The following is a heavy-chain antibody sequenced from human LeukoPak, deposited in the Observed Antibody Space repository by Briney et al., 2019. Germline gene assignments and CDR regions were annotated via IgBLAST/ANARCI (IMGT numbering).Heavy chain of an antibody. Sequence: KPSETLSLTCTVSGGSISSYYWSWIRQPPGKGLEWIGYIYYSGSTNYNPSLKSRVTISVDTSKNQFSLKLSSVTAADTAVYYCAGTYYDFWSGYQTSDYWGQGTLVTVSS. J-gene: IGHJ4*02. CDR2: IYYSGST. CDR1: GGSISSYY. V-gene: IGHV4-59*08. CDR3: AGTYYDFWSGYQTSDY. D-gene: IGHD3-3*01.